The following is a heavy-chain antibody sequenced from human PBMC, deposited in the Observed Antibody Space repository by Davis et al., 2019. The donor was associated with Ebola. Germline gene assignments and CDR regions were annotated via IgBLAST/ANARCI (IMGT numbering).Heavy chain of an antibody. CDR1: GFTFSSYA. V-gene: IGHV3-30-3*01. D-gene: IGHD4-17*01. Sequence: GESLKISCAASGFTFSSYAMHWVRQAPGKGLEWVAVISYDGSNKYYADSVKGRFTISRDNSKNTLYLQMNSLRAEDTAVYYCARAHDYGTIDYWGQGTLVTVSS. J-gene: IGHJ4*02. CDR3: ARAHDYGTIDY. CDR2: ISYDGSNK.